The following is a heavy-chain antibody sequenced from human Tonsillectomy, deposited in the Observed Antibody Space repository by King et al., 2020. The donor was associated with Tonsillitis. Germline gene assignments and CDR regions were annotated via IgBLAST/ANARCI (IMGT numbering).Heavy chain of an antibody. J-gene: IGHJ4*02. CDR1: GFTFGDYA. CDR2: IRSKAYGGTT. Sequence: QLVQSGGGLVQPGRSLRLSCTASGFTFGDYAMSWVRQAPGKGLEWVGFIRSKAYGGTTEYAASVKGRFTISRDDSKSIAYLQMNSLNTEDTAVYYCNVVTAMEVDYWGQGTLVTVSS. V-gene: IGHV3-49*04. D-gene: IGHD2-21*02. CDR3: NVVTAMEVDY.